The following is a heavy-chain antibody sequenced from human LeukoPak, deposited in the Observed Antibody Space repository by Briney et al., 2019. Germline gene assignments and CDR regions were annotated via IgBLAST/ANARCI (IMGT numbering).Heavy chain of an antibody. V-gene: IGHV3-21*01. Sequence: GGSLRLSCAASGFTFSSYSMNWVRQAPGKGLEWVSSISSSSSYIYYADSVKGRFTISRDNAKNSLYLQMNSLRAEDTAVYYCASCGELWSYIDYWGQGTLVTVPS. CDR2: ISSSSSYI. J-gene: IGHJ4*02. D-gene: IGHD5-18*01. CDR3: ASCGELWSYIDY. CDR1: GFTFSSYS.